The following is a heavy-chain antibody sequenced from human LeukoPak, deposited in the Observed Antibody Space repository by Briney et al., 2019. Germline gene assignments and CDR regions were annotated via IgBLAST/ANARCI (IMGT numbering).Heavy chain of an antibody. CDR3: ARLLSRSVNYFDY. D-gene: IGHD2-15*01. CDR2: IYHSGSS. CDR1: DYSITSGNY. Sequence: SETLPLTCAVSDYSITSGNYWGWIRQPPGEGLEWIATIYHSGSSYYNPSLKSRVTISVDTSKNQFSLKLSSVTAADTAVYYCARLLSRSVNYFDYWGQGTLVTVSS. V-gene: IGHV4-38-2*01. J-gene: IGHJ4*02.